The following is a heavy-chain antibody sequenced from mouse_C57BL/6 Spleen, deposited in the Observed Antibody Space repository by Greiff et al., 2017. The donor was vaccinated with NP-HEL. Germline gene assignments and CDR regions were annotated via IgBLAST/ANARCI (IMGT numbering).Heavy chain of an antibody. CDR3: ATTVVAPYYAMDY. CDR1: GFTFSSYG. J-gene: IGHJ4*01. Sequence: EVNVVESGGDLVKPGGSLKLSCAASGFTFSSYGMSWVRQTPDKRLEWVATISSGGSFTYYPDSVKWRFTLYRDNANHTLYLQMSSLKSEDTAMYDCATTVVAPYYAMDYWGQGTSVTVSS. V-gene: IGHV5-6*01. D-gene: IGHD1-1*01. CDR2: ISSGGSFT.